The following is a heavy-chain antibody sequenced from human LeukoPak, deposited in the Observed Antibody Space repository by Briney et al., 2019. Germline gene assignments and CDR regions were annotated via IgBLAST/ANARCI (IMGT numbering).Heavy chain of an antibody. CDR2: ILTVFGTT. CDR1: GDSFKNYA. CDR3: ARSKSVTYGFDY. D-gene: IGHD4-17*01. J-gene: IGHJ4*02. Sequence: ASVKVSCKASGDSFKNYAVRWVRQAPGQGFEWMGGILTVFGTTNSEQKFQDRLTITTDESTTTAYMELNSLTSDDTAVYYCARSKSVTYGFDYWGQGTLVIVSS. V-gene: IGHV1-69*05.